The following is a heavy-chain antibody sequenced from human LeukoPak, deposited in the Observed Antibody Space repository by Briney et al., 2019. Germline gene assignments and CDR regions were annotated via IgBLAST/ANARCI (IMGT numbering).Heavy chain of an antibody. CDR3: ARVRSGSSAGNYGMDV. CDR2: INSDGSST. D-gene: IGHD1-26*01. V-gene: IGHV3-74*01. CDR1: GFTFSNYW. Sequence: GGSLRLSCAASGFTFSNYWMHWVRQAPGKGLVWVSRINSDGSSTTYADSVKGRFTISRDNAKNTLYVQMSSLRAEDTAVYYCARVRSGSSAGNYGMDVWGQGTTVTVSS. J-gene: IGHJ6*02.